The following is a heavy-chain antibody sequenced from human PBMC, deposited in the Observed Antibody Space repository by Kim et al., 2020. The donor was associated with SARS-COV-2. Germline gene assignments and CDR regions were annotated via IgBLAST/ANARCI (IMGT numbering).Heavy chain of an antibody. V-gene: IGHV4-59*13. J-gene: IGHJ5*02. CDR1: GGSISSYY. D-gene: IGHD2-15*01. Sequence: SETLSLTCTVSGGSISSYYWSWIRQPPGKGLEWIGYIYYSGSTNYNPSLKSRVTISVDTSKNQFSLKLSSVTAADTAVYYCARVRVVATGRINWFDPWGQGTLVTVSS. CDR2: IYYSGST. CDR3: ARVRVVATGRINWFDP.